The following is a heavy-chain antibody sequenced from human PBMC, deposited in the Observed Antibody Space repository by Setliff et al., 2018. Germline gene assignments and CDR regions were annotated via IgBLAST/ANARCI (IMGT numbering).Heavy chain of an antibody. CDR2: VSFFGSA. Sequence: SETLSLTCNVSGVSFSSTTFYWAWIRQSPGKGLEWIGSVSFFGSAYYNPSLQSRGAISLDTSRNQFSLELSSVTAADTAVYYCARILISGSYYYYYYGMDVWGQGTTVTVSS. V-gene: IGHV4-39*07. CDR1: GVSFSSTTFY. D-gene: IGHD1-26*01. CDR3: ARILISGSYYYYYYGMDV. J-gene: IGHJ6*02.